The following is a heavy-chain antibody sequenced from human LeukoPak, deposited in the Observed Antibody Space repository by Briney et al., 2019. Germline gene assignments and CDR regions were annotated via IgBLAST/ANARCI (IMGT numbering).Heavy chain of an antibody. CDR3: AKDSYVSGRPLHTFDV. CDR2: ISGDGAST. CDR1: GFTFAIHA. J-gene: IGHJ3*01. V-gene: IGHV3-23*01. D-gene: IGHD3-10*01. Sequence: GGSLRLSCAASGFTFAIHAMTWVRQAPGKGLEWVSGISGDGASTHYAESVKGQFTISRGNSQNTLFLQMNSLRVEDTAIYYCAKDSYVSGRPLHTFDVWGQGTMVTVSS.